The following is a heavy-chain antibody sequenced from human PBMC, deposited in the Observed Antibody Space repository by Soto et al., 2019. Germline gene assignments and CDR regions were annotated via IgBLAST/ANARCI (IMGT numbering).Heavy chain of an antibody. J-gene: IGHJ4*01. V-gene: IGHV3-33*01. D-gene: IGHD2-15*01. CDR3: ARDGYCSGGSCYSVPVFDY. Sequence: QVQLVESGGGVVQPGRSLRLSCAASGFTFSSYGMHWVRQAPGKGLEWVAVIWYDGSSKYYADSVKGRFTISRDNSKNTLYLQMNSLRAEDTAVYYCARDGYCSGGSCYSVPVFDYWGHGTPVTVSS. CDR2: IWYDGSSK. CDR1: GFTFSSYG.